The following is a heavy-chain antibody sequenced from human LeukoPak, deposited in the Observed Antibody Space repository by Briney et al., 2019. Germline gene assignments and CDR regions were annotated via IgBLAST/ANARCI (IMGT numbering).Heavy chain of an antibody. V-gene: IGHV3-21*04. CDR3: ARDLIVGGNHDAFDI. Sequence: GGSLRLSCAASGFTFSDYDMNWVRQAPGKGLEWVSSISSSSIYVSYADSVKGRFTISRDNSKNTLYLQMNSLRAEDTAVYYCARDLIVGGNHDAFDIWGQGTMVTVSS. D-gene: IGHD1-26*01. CDR1: GFTFSDYD. J-gene: IGHJ3*02. CDR2: ISSSSIYV.